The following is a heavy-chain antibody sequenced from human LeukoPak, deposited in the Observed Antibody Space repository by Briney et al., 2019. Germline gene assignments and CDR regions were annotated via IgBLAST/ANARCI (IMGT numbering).Heavy chain of an antibody. J-gene: IGHJ3*02. V-gene: IGHV4-59*01. CDR1: GGSIGDYY. Sequence: SETLSLTCTVSGGSIGDYYWSWIRQSPGKGLEWIAHIHYSGSTNYDSSLASRVTISMDTSKRQISLKLSSVTAADTAVYYCARDSPFEWAVFGDSFDIWGQGTVVAVSS. D-gene: IGHD3-3*01. CDR2: IHYSGST. CDR3: ARDSPFEWAVFGDSFDI.